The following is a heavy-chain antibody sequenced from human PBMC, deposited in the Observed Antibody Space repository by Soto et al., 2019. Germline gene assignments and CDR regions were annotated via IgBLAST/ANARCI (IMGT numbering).Heavy chain of an antibody. D-gene: IGHD6-6*01. V-gene: IGHV1-8*01. J-gene: IGHJ6*02. CDR3: ARAEYSSSFVSRYYGMDV. CDR2: MNPNSGNT. CDR1: GYTFTNYD. Sequence: GASVKVSCKASGYTFTNYDINWVRQATGQGLEWMGWMNPNSGNTGYAQKFQGRVTMTRNTSISTAYMELSSLRSEDTAVYYCARAEYSSSFVSRYYGMDVWGQGTTVTVSS.